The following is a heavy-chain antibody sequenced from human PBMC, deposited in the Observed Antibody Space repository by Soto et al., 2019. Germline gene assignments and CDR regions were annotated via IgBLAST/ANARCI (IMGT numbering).Heavy chain of an antibody. Sequence: ASVKVSCKSSGYTFTSYGISWVRQAPGQGLEWMGWISAYNGNTNHAQKLQGRVTMTTDTSTSTAYMELRSLRSDDTAVYYCAREGHFRVLYYYYGMDVWGQGTTVTVSS. J-gene: IGHJ6*02. CDR3: AREGHFRVLYYYYGMDV. D-gene: IGHD3-3*02. CDR1: GYTFTSYG. V-gene: IGHV1-18*01. CDR2: ISAYNGNT.